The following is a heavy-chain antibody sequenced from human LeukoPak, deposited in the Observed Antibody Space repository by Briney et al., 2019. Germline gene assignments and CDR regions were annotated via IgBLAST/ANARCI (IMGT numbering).Heavy chain of an antibody. V-gene: IGHV3-21*01. CDR1: GFTFSTYN. Sequence: GGALRLSCAASGFTFSTYNMHCVRQAPGKGLEWVSSISGTSRSTYIYYADSVKGRFTISRENPENSLYLQMNSLRAEDTAVYYCARPSINDYGDFGYWGQGTLVTVSS. CDR2: ISGTSRSTYI. D-gene: IGHD4-17*01. CDR3: ARPSINDYGDFGY. J-gene: IGHJ4*02.